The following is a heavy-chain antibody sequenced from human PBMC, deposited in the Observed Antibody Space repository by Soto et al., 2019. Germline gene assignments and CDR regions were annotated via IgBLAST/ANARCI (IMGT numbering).Heavy chain of an antibody. D-gene: IGHD6-13*01. CDR2: IYPGDSDT. V-gene: IGHV5-51*01. J-gene: IGHJ6*02. Sequence: GESLKISCKGSGYSFTSYWIGWVRQMPGKGLEWMGIIYPGDSDTRYSPSFQGQVTISADKSISTAYLQWSSLKASDTAMYYCARHPRIAAAGLYYYYYGMDVWGQGTTVTVSS. CDR3: ARHPRIAAAGLYYYYYGMDV. CDR1: GYSFTSYW.